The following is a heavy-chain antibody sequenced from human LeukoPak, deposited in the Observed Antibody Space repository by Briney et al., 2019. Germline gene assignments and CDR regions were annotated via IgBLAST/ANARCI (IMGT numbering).Heavy chain of an antibody. CDR3: ATDRDGYYYGSGSYLNRYFDY. Sequence: SETLSLTCTVSGGSISSYYWSWIRQPPGKGLEWIGYIYYSGSTNYNPSLKSRVTISVDTSKNQFSLKLSSVTAADTAVYYCATDRDGYYYGSGSYLNRYFDYWGQGTLVTVSS. V-gene: IGHV4-59*01. J-gene: IGHJ4*02. CDR1: GGSISSYY. CDR2: IYYSGST. D-gene: IGHD3-10*01.